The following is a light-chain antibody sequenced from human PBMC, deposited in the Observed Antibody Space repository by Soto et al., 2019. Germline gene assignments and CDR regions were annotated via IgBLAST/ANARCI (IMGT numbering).Light chain of an antibody. CDR2: DAS. V-gene: IGKV1-5*01. CDR1: HNIDTW. J-gene: IGKJ4*01. CDR3: QQFFDYPLT. Sequence: DIQMTQSPSALSTSVGDRVTITCRSSHNIDTWLAWYQQKPGRAPKLLISDASTLESGVPSRFSGSGSGTDFALTISSLQPEDVATYYCQQFFDYPLTFGGGTKVEIK.